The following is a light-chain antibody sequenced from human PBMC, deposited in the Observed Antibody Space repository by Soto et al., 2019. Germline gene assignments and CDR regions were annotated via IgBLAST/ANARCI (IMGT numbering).Light chain of an antibody. CDR1: SSNIGSNS. CDR2: STN. Sequence: QSVLTQPPSASGPPGQRVTISCSGSSSNIGSNSVNWYQQLPGTAPKLLIYSTNQRPSGVPGRFSGSKSDTSASLAISGLQSEDEADYYCAAWDDSLNGEVVFGGGTKVAVL. V-gene: IGLV1-44*01. CDR3: AAWDDSLNGEVV. J-gene: IGLJ2*01.